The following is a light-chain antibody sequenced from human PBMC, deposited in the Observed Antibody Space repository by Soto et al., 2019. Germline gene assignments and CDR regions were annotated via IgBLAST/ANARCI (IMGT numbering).Light chain of an antibody. V-gene: IGKV1-12*01. J-gene: IGKJ5*01. Sequence: DIQLTQSPSSESASVGDRVTISCRASQGISNSLAWYQQKPGTAPKLLIYAASTLQSEVPSRFSGGGSGTDFTLTISSLQPEDSAIYCCQQTDTFPFTFGQGTRLEIK. CDR1: QGISNS. CDR2: AAS. CDR3: QQTDTFPFT.